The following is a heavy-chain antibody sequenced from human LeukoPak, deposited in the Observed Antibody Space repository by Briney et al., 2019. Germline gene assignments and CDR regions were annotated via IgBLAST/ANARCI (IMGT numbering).Heavy chain of an antibody. V-gene: IGHV1-2*02. CDR2: INPNSGGT. CDR1: GYTFTGYY. CDR3: ARGDYDFWSGSDDY. J-gene: IGHJ4*02. D-gene: IGHD3-3*01. Sequence: ASVKVSCKASGYTFTGYYMNWVRQAPGQGLEWMGWINPNSGGTNYAQKFQGRVTMTRDTSISTAYMELSRLRSDDTAVYYCARGDYDFWSGSDDYWGQGTLVTVSS.